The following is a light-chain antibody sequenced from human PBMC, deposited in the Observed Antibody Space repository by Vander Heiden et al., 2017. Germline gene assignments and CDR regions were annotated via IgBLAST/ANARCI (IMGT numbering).Light chain of an antibody. Sequence: EKVMTQSPATLSVSPGERATLSCRASQSVSRNLAWYQQKPGQAPRLLIYDAATRFSGSGSGTEFTLAISSLQSEDFAVYFCQQYEYWPNTFGGGAKVEIK. CDR2: DAA. J-gene: IGKJ4*01. V-gene: IGKV3-15*01. CDR1: QSVSRN. CDR3: QQYEYWPNT.